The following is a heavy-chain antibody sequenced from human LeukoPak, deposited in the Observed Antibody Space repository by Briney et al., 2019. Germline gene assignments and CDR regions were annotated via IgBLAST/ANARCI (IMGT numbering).Heavy chain of an antibody. CDR2: INPNSGGT. V-gene: IGHV1-2*02. J-gene: IGHJ3*02. Sequence: GASVKVSCKASGYTFTGYYMHWARQAPGQGLEWMGWINPNSGGTNYAQKFQGRVTMTRDTSISTAYMELSRLRSDDTAVYYCAGQYCSSTSCYFGAFDIWGQGTMVTVSS. D-gene: IGHD2-2*01. CDR3: AGQYCSSTSCYFGAFDI. CDR1: GYTFTGYY.